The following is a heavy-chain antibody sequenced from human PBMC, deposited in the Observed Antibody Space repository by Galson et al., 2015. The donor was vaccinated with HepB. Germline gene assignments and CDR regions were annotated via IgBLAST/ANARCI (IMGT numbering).Heavy chain of an antibody. J-gene: IGHJ6*02. V-gene: IGHV1-46*01. CDR1: GYTFGSYN. Sequence: SVKVSCKASGYTFGSYNMHWVRQAPGQGLEWMGMINPSSGSTSYAQRFQGRVTITRDTSTSTVYMELRSLRSEDTVVYYCARTDGMDVWGQGTTVTVSS. CDR2: INPSSGST. CDR3: ARTDGMDV.